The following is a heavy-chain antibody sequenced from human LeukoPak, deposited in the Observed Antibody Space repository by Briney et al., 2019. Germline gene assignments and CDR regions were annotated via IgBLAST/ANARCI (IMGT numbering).Heavy chain of an antibody. CDR3: AKDKDYYGSGSYISWFDP. V-gene: IGHV3-30*02. CDR2: IRYDGSNK. CDR1: GFTFSSRDW. D-gene: IGHD3-10*01. Sequence: GGSLRLSCVASGFTFSSRDWMTWVRQAPGKGLEWVAFIRYDGSNKYYADSVKGRFTISRDNSKNTLYLQMNSLRAEDTAVYYCAKDKDYYGSGSYISWFDPWGQGTLVTVSS. J-gene: IGHJ5*02.